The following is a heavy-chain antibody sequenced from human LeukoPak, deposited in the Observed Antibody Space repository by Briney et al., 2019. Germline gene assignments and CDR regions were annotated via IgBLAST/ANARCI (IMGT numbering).Heavy chain of an antibody. V-gene: IGHV1-18*01. CDR1: GYIFASYG. D-gene: IGHD2-2*01. Sequence: GASVKVSCKASGYIFASYGISWVRQAPGQGPQWMGWISGYNGNTNYAQKFQGRVTVTTETSTSTVYMELRSFRSDDTAVYYCARQAACSSIRCPIDYWGQGTLVTVSS. CDR3: ARQAACSSIRCPIDY. J-gene: IGHJ4*02. CDR2: ISGYNGNT.